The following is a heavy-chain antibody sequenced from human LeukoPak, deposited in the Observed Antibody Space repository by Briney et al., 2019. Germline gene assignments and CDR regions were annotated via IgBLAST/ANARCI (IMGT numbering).Heavy chain of an antibody. CDR3: ARGDSGSYYVYFDY. CDR2: ISSSSSYI. CDR1: GFTFSSYS. V-gene: IGHV3-21*01. J-gene: IGHJ4*02. D-gene: IGHD1-26*01. Sequence: GGSLRLSCVASGFTFSSYSMNWVRQAPGKGLEWVSSISSSSSYIYYADSVKGRFTISRDNAKNSLYLQMNSLRAEDTAVYYCARGDSGSYYVYFDYWGQGTLVTVSS.